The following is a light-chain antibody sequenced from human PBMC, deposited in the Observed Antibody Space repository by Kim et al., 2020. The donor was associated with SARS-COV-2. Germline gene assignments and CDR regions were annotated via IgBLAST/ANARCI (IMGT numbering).Light chain of an antibody. CDR1: QSVGVTY. Sequence: PGDRATLSCSASQSVGVTYFACYQPKPRQAPRLLLYGAFGRAPPISDRFRGSGSGTPFSLSISRLEPEDFAVYYCQQYGVSPYTFGQGPKLEI. J-gene: IGKJ2*01. V-gene: IGKV3-20*01. CDR3: QQYGVSPYT. CDR2: GAF.